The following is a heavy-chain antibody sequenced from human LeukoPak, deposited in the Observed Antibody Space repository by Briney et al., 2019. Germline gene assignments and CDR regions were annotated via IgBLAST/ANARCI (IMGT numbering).Heavy chain of an antibody. J-gene: IGHJ5*02. V-gene: IGHV4-39*07. D-gene: IGHD6-13*01. CDR2: IYYSGST. CDR3: ARDRIAAAHSKGVFDP. Sequence: KPSETLSLTCTVSGGSISSSSYYWGWIRQPPGKGLEWIGSIYYSGSTYYNPSLKSRVTISVDTSKNQFSLKLSSVTAADTAVYYCARDRIAAAHSKGVFDPWGQGTLVTVSS. CDR1: GGSISSSSYY.